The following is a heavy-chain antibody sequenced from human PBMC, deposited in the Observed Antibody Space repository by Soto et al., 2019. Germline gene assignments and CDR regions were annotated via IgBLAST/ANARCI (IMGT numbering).Heavy chain of an antibody. D-gene: IGHD3-22*01. CDR1: GFTFSNYW. J-gene: IGHJ3*01. Sequence: PGGSLRLSCAASGFTFSNYWMSWVRQAPGKGLEWVANIKQDGSEKWYVDSVEGRFTISRDNAKKSLFLQMNSLRVDDTAVYYCARGDYHDNSGPFSDAFDVWGQGTMVTVSS. V-gene: IGHV3-7*04. CDR3: ARGDYHDNSGPFSDAFDV. CDR2: IKQDGSEK.